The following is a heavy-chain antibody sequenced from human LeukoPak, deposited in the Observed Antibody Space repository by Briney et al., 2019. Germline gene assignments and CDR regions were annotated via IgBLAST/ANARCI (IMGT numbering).Heavy chain of an antibody. Sequence: PGGSLRLSCAASGFSFSSYEMNWVRQAPEKGLEWISYISSSGTTIYYADSVKGRFTISRDNAKNSLYLQMNSLRAEDTAVYYCARGSGGFGEDYFDYWGQGTLVTVSS. CDR3: ARGSGGFGEDYFDY. V-gene: IGHV3-48*03. D-gene: IGHD3-10*01. CDR1: GFSFSSYE. J-gene: IGHJ4*02. CDR2: ISSSGTTI.